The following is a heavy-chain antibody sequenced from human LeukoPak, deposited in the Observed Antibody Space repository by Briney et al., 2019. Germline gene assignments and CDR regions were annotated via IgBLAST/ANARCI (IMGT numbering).Heavy chain of an antibody. CDR3: ARGMDYDFWSGYYFWFDP. CDR2: MNPNSGNT. J-gene: IGHJ5*02. Sequence: ASVKLSCKASGYTFTSYDINWVRQAAGQGLEWIGWMNPNSGNTVYAQKFQGRVTMTRNTSISTAYMELSSLRSEDAAVYYCARGMDYDFWSGYYFWFDPWGQGTLVTVSS. D-gene: IGHD3-3*01. V-gene: IGHV1-8*01. CDR1: GYTFTSYD.